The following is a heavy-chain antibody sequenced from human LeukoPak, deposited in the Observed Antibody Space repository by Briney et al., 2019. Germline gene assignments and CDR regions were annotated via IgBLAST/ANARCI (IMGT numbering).Heavy chain of an antibody. CDR1: GGSFSGYY. Sequence: SETLSLTCAVYGGSFSGYYWSWIRQPPGKGLEWIGEINHSGSTNYNPSLKSRVTTSVDTSKNQFSLKLSSVTAADTAVYYCARGGLIYDGSGYYFVVFDYWGQGTLVTVSS. J-gene: IGHJ4*02. CDR2: INHSGST. D-gene: IGHD3-22*01. V-gene: IGHV4-34*01. CDR3: ARGGLIYDGSGYYFVVFDY.